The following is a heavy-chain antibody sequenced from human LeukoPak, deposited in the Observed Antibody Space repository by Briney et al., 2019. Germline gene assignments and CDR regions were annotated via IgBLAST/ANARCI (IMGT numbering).Heavy chain of an antibody. V-gene: IGHV1-8*01. D-gene: IGHD6-6*01. CDR1: GYTFTSYD. CDR3: ATLGDIAARPVFDH. J-gene: IGHJ4*02. CDR2: MNPNSGNT. Sequence: ASVKVSCKASGYTFTSYDINWVRQATGQGLEWMGWMNPNSGNTGYAQKFQGRVTMTRNTSISTAYMELSSLRSEDTAVYYCATLGDIAARPVFDHWGQGTLVTVSS.